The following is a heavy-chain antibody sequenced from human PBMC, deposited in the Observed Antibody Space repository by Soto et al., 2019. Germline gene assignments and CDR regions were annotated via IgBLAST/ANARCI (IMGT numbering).Heavy chain of an antibody. CDR2: ISSSSSTI. Sequence: VQLVESGGGLVQPGGSLRLSCAASGFTFSSYSMNWVRQAPGKGLEWVSYISSSSSTIYYADSVKGRFTISRDNAKNSLYLQMNSLRDEDTAVYYCARVSSDSSGYSLMLFDYWGQGTLVTVSS. D-gene: IGHD3-22*01. CDR1: GFTFSSYS. J-gene: IGHJ4*02. V-gene: IGHV3-48*02. CDR3: ARVSSDSSGYSLMLFDY.